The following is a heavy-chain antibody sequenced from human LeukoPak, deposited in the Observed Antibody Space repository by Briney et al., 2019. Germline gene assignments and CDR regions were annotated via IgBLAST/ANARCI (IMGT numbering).Heavy chain of an antibody. CDR1: GYTFTSYG. CDR2: ISAYNGNT. Sequence: ASVKVSCKASGYTFTSYGISWVRQAPGQRLERMGWISAYNGNTNYAQKLQGRVTMTTDTSTSTAYMELRSLRSDDMAVYYCARADNYVGQYSTTFTQYYYYYYGMDVWGQGTTVTVSS. CDR3: ARADNYVGQYSTTFTQYYYYYYGMDV. J-gene: IGHJ6*02. D-gene: IGHD6-6*01. V-gene: IGHV1-18*03.